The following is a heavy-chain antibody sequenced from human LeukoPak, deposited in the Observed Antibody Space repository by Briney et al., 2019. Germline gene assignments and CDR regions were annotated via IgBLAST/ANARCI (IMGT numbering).Heavy chain of an antibody. D-gene: IGHD1-26*01. V-gene: IGHV3-23*01. CDR3: AKDGGSYTGYFDY. CDR2: ISRSGGIT. CDR1: GFTFSSYD. J-gene: IGHJ4*02. Sequence: PGGSLRLSCAASGFTFSSYDMNWVRQAPGKGLEWVSAISRSGGITYYADSVKGRFTISRGNSKNTLYLQMNSLRADDTAVYYCAKDGGSYTGYFDYWGQGTLVTVSS.